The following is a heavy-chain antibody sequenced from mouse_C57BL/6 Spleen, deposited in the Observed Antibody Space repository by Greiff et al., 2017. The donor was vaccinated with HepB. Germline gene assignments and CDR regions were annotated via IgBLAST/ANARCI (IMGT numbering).Heavy chain of an antibody. CDR2: ISSGSSTI. D-gene: IGHD1-1*01. J-gene: IGHJ2*01. CDR1: GFTFSDYG. Sequence: DVKLVESGGGLVKPGGSLKLSCAASGFTFSDYGMHWVRQAPEKGLEWVAYISSGSSTIYYADTVKGRFTISRDNAKNTLFLQMTSLRSEDTAMYYCARPYGSNYFDYWGQGTTLTVSS. V-gene: IGHV5-17*01. CDR3: ARPYGSNYFDY.